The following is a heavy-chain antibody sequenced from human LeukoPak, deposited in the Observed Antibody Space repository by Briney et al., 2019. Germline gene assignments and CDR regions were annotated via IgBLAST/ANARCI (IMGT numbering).Heavy chain of an antibody. V-gene: IGHV4-31*11. CDR2: IYYSGST. CDR1: GGSFSGYY. J-gene: IGHJ5*02. CDR3: ARGDTYYYDSSGYWFDP. D-gene: IGHD3-22*01. Sequence: SETLSLTCAVYGGSFSGYYWSWIRQHPGKGLEWIGYIYYSGSTYYNPSLKSRVTISVDTSKNQFSLKLSSVTAADTAVYYCARGDTYYYDSSGYWFDPWGQGTLVTVSS.